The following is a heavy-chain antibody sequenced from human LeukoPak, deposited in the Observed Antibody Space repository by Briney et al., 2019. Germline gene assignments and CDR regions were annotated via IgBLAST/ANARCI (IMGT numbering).Heavy chain of an antibody. Sequence: GGSLRLSCAASGFTFDDYAMHWVRQAPGKGLEWVSGISWNSGSIGYADSVKGRFTISRDNAKNSLYLQMNSLRAEDTAVYYCAMTTVTVDYWGQGTLVTVSS. V-gene: IGHV3-9*01. D-gene: IGHD4-17*01. J-gene: IGHJ4*02. CDR2: ISWNSGSI. CDR1: GFTFDDYA. CDR3: AMTTVTVDY.